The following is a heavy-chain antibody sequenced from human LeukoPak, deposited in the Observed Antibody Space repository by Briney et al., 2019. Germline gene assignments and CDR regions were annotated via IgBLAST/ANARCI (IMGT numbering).Heavy chain of an antibody. Sequence: GGSLRLSCAASGFTFSSYGMHWVRQAPGKGLEWVAVIWYDGSNKYYADSVKGRFTISRDNSKNTLYPQMNGLRAEDTAVYYCASDYCGGDCYSFDYWGQGTLVTVSS. CDR1: GFTFSSYG. CDR3: ASDYCGGDCYSFDY. J-gene: IGHJ4*02. CDR2: IWYDGSNK. V-gene: IGHV3-33*01. D-gene: IGHD2-21*02.